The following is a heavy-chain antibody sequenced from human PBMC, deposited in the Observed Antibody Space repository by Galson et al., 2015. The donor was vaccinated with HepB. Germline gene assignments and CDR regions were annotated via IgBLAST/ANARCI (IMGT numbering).Heavy chain of an antibody. J-gene: IGHJ4*02. CDR2: ISSSSSYI. CDR3: ARDLLPPGYYYDSSGYYLGPGY. D-gene: IGHD3-22*01. Sequence: SLRLSCAASGFTFSSYSMNWVRQAPGKGLEWVSSISSSSSYIYYADSVKGRFTISRDNAKNSLYLQMNSLRAEDTAVYYCARDLLPPGYYYDSSGYYLGPGYWGQGTLVTVPS. V-gene: IGHV3-21*01. CDR1: GFTFSSYS.